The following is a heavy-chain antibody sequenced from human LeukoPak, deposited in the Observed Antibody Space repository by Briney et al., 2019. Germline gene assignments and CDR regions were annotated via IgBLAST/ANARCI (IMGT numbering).Heavy chain of an antibody. Sequence: PGGSLRLSCAASGFTFSSYSMNWVRQAPGKGLEWVAFIRYDGSNKYYADSVRGRFTISRDNSKNTLSLQMNSLRAEDTAVYYCAKSGYNPSLYMDVGGKGTTVTVSS. CDR2: IRYDGSNK. D-gene: IGHD5-24*01. V-gene: IGHV3-30*02. CDR1: GFTFSSYS. CDR3: AKSGYNPSLYMDV. J-gene: IGHJ6*03.